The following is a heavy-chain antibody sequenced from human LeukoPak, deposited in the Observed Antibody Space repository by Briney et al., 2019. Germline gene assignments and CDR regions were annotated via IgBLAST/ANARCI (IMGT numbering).Heavy chain of an antibody. Sequence: GGSLRLSCAASGFTFSDYAMSWVRQAPGKGLEWVSSISESCDEVANADSVKGRFTISRDNSNNTLYLQMNSLRAEDTAVYYCARDYPGDSMLWEDYFDYWGQGILVTVSS. CDR2: ISESCDEV. D-gene: IGHD3-16*01. CDR1: GFTFSDYA. J-gene: IGHJ4*02. CDR3: ARDYPGDSMLWEDYFDY. V-gene: IGHV3-23*01.